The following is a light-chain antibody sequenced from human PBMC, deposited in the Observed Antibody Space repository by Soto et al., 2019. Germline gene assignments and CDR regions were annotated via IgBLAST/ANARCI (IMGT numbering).Light chain of an antibody. CDR2: GNN. V-gene: IGLV1-40*01. CDR3: QSYDSSLRVV. J-gene: IGLJ3*02. CDR1: SSNIGAGYD. Sequence: QSVLTQPPSVSGAPGQRVTVSCTGSSSNIGAGYDVYWYLQLPGTAPKLLIYGNNNRPLGVPDRFSVSKSGTSASLAITGLQAEDEADYYCQSYDSSLRVVFGGGTKLTVL.